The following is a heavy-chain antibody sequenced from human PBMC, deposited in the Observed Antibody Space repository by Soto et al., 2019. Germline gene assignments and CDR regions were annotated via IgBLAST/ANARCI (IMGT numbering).Heavy chain of an antibody. D-gene: IGHD1-26*01. CDR1: GFTFRSYW. V-gene: IGHV3-7*01. CDR2: INQDGSEK. Sequence: EVQLVESGGGLVQPGGSLRLSCAASGFTFRSYWMSWVRQAPGKGLEWVANINQDGSEKYYVDSVKGRFTISRDNAKNSLYLQMNSLRAEDTAVYYCARDSTMYSGSHWGGGDYWGQGTLVTVSS. CDR3: ARDSTMYSGSHWGGGDY. J-gene: IGHJ4*02.